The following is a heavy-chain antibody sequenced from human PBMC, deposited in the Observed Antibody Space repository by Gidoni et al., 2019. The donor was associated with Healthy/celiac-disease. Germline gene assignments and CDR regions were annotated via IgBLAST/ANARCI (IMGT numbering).Heavy chain of an antibody. Sequence: EVQLLESGGGLVQPGGSLRLSCAASGFTFSRYAMSWVRQAPGKGREWVSAISGSGGSTYYADSGKGRFTISRDNSKNTLYLQMNSLRAEDTAVYYCAKDSPPHYYDRGGFDYWGQGTLVTVSS. V-gene: IGHV3-23*01. CDR1: GFTFSRYA. D-gene: IGHD3-22*01. J-gene: IGHJ4*02. CDR2: ISGSGGST. CDR3: AKDSPPHYYDRGGFDY.